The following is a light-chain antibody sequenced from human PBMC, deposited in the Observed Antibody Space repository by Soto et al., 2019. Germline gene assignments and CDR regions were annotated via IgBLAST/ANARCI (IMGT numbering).Light chain of an antibody. CDR3: QQYGSSRWT. J-gene: IGKJ1*01. CDR1: QSVSSSY. Sequence: EILLTQSPGTLSLSPGERATLSCRASQSVSSSYLAWYQQKPGQAPRLLIYGASSRATGIPDRFSGSGSGTDCTLTISRLEPEDFAVYYCQQYGSSRWTFGQGTKVDIK. CDR2: GAS. V-gene: IGKV3-20*01.